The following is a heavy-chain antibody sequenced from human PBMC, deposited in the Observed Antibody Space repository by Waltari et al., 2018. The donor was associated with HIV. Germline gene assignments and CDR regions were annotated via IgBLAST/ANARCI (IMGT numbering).Heavy chain of an antibody. J-gene: IGHJ2*01. V-gene: IGHV3-74*01. CDR2: IKYDGSSA. CDR1: GFILSSHW. D-gene: IGHD3-3*01. CDR3: ARVEVVISSPWYWYFDL. Sequence: EVQLVESGGGLVQPGGSLRLSCAATGFILSSHWMPWVRQVPGKGLVWVSRIKYDGSSATYADSVKGRFTISRDNAKKTLYLQMNSLRAEDTAVYYCARVEVVISSPWYWYFDLWGRGTLVTVSS.